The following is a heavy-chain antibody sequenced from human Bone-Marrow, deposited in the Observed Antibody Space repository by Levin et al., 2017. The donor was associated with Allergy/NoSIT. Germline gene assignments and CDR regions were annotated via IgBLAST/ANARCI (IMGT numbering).Heavy chain of an antibody. CDR3: ARDKEAVVALERYWYFDL. Sequence: GGSLRLSCKTSGYTFTNYYMHWVRQAPGQGLEWMGVIKPSGGSTNYAQKFQDRVTMTRDTSTSTVYMELSSLRSEDTAIYYCARDKEAVVALERYWYFDLWGRGTLVTVSS. J-gene: IGHJ2*01. D-gene: IGHD2-15*01. CDR2: IKPSGGST. CDR1: GYTFTNYY. V-gene: IGHV1-46*01.